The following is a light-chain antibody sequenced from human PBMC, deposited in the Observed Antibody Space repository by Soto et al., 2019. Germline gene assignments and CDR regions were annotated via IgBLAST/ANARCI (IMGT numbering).Light chain of an antibody. CDR2: DAS. CDR1: QSISSW. Sequence: DIQMTQSPSTLSASVGDRVTITCRASQSISSWLAWYQQKPGKAPKLLIYDASSLESGVPSRFSRSGSGTDFTLTTSRLEPEEFAVYYCQQYGSSALTFGGGTKVDIK. V-gene: IGKV1-5*01. CDR3: QQYGSSALT. J-gene: IGKJ4*01.